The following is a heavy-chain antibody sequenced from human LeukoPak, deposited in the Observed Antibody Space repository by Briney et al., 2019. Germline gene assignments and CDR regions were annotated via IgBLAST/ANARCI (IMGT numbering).Heavy chain of an antibody. V-gene: IGHV3-30-3*01. CDR2: ISYDGSNK. CDR1: GFNFNNYA. CDR3: ARSTFSGSYYKAPLY. J-gene: IGHJ4*02. Sequence: GRSLRLSCTASGFNFNNYAMHWVRQTPGKGLEWVAVISYDGSNKYYADSVKGRFTISRDNSKNTLYLQMNSLRAEDTAVYYCARSTFSGSYYKAPLYWGQGTLVTVSS. D-gene: IGHD1-26*01.